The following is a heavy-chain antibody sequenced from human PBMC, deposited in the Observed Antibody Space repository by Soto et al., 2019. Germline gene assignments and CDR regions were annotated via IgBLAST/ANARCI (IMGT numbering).Heavy chain of an antibody. CDR2: IYSGGST. CDR3: AGEGKGGWFAP. CDR1: GFTVSSNY. D-gene: IGHD3-10*01. J-gene: IGHJ5*02. Sequence: EVQLVESGGGLVQPGGSLRLSCAASGFTVSSNYMSWVRQAPGKGLAWVSVIYSGGSTYYADSVKGSFTISGDDPKNTLYRQMGSPTAQDTAVLYCAGEGKGGWFAPWGRGTLVTVSS. V-gene: IGHV3-66*01.